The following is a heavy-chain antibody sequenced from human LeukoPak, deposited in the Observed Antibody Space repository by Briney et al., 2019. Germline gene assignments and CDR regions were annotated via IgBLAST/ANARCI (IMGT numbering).Heavy chain of an antibody. V-gene: IGHV4-61*02. CDR1: GGSISSGSYY. J-gene: IGHJ6*03. Sequence: SQTLSLTCTVSGGSISSGSYYWSWIRQPAGKGLEWIGRIYTSGSTNYNPSLKSRVTISVDTSKNQFSLRLSSVTAADTAVYYCARAPAGIAAAPTPEGYYYYMDVWGKGTTVTVSS. CDR2: IYTSGST. D-gene: IGHD6-13*01. CDR3: ARAPAGIAAAPTPEGYYYYMDV.